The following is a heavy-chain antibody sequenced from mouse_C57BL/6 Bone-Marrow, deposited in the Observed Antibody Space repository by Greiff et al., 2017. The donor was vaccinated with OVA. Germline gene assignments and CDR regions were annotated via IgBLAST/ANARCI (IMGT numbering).Heavy chain of an antibody. CDR3: ARDSGFAD. CDR1: GYTFTSYT. CDR2: INPSSGYT. Sequence: VQLQQSGAELARPGASVKMSCKASGYTFTSYTMHWVKQRPGQGLEWIGYINPSSGYTKYNQKFKDKATLTADKSSSTAYMQLSSLTSEDSAFYYSARDSGFADWGQGTLVTVSA. D-gene: IGHD3-1*01. J-gene: IGHJ3*01. V-gene: IGHV1-4*01.